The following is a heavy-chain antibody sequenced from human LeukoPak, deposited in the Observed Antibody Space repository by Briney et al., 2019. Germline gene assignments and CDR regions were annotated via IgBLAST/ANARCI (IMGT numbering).Heavy chain of an antibody. Sequence: GGSLRLSCAAPGFTFSSYSMNWVRQAPGKGLEWVSSISSSSSYIYYADSVKGRFTISRDNAKNSLYLQMNSLRAEDTAVYYCAKDRGDYYYYYYMDVWGKGTTVTVSS. J-gene: IGHJ6*03. D-gene: IGHD3-10*01. V-gene: IGHV3-21*01. CDR1: GFTFSSYS. CDR3: AKDRGDYYYYYYMDV. CDR2: ISSSSSYI.